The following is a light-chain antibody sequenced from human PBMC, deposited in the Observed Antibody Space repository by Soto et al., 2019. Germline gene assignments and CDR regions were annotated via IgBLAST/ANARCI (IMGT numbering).Light chain of an antibody. CDR2: GAS. CDR1: QSISSNY. J-gene: IGKJ2*01. CDR3: QHYGNSPLYT. V-gene: IGKV3-20*01. Sequence: IVLTQSPGTLSLSPGERATLSCRARQSISSNYLAWYQQKLGQAPRLLIYGASTRATGIPDRFSGSGSGTDFTLSISRLEAEDFAVYYCQHYGNSPLYTFGQGTKLEI.